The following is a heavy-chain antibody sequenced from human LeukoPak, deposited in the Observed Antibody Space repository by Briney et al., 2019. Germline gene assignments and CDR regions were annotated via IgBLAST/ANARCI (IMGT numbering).Heavy chain of an antibody. Sequence: GGSLRLSCAASGFTFSTSWMSWVRQAPGKGLEWVSAISGSGFGTYYADSMKGRFTISRDNSKNTLYLQMNSLRTEDTALYYCAQDIRPGWTGSWIDHWGQGTLVTVSS. V-gene: IGHV3-23*01. CDR1: GFTFSTSW. CDR2: ISGSGFGT. D-gene: IGHD1-26*01. CDR3: AQDIRPGWTGSWIDH. J-gene: IGHJ4*02.